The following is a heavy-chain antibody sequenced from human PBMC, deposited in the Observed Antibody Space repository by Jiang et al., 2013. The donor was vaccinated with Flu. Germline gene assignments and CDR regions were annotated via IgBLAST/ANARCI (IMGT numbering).Heavy chain of an antibody. Sequence: SGAEVKKPGSSVKVSCKASGGTFDNYALTWVRQAPAQGLEWMGRVSPMIHMTNYAQKSQDRVTITADTSASTAYMELSSLRSEDTAVYYCARGGITMISRMYYFDYWGQGTLVTVSS. CDR2: VSPMIHMT. CDR3: ARGGITMISRMYYFDY. J-gene: IGHJ4*02. CDR1: GGTFDNYA. D-gene: IGHD3-22*01. V-gene: IGHV1-69*04.